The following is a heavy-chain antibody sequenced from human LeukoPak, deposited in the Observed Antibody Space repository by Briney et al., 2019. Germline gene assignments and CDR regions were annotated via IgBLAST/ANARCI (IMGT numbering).Heavy chain of an antibody. V-gene: IGHV3-23*01. Sequence: PGGSLRLSCAASGFTFSSYAMSWVRQAPGKGLEWVSGISASGGSTYYADSVKGRFTISRDNSKNTLYLQMNSLRAEDTAVYYCARKVGGVYAIDIWGQGTMVTVSS. CDR2: ISASGGST. J-gene: IGHJ3*02. D-gene: IGHD3-16*01. CDR3: ARKVGGVYAIDI. CDR1: GFTFSSYA.